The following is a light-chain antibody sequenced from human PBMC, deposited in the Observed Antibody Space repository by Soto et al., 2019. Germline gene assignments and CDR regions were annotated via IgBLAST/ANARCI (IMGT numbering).Light chain of an antibody. CDR2: EVS. Sequence: QSVLTQPPSLFAAPGQNVTISCSGSNTNIGNHFVSWYQQLPGTAPRLMIYEVSNRPSGVSNRFSGSKSGNTASLTISGLQAEDEADYYCSSYTSSSTLGVFGTGTKLTVL. CDR1: NTNIGNHF. CDR3: SSYTSSSTLGV. V-gene: IGLV2-14*01. J-gene: IGLJ1*01.